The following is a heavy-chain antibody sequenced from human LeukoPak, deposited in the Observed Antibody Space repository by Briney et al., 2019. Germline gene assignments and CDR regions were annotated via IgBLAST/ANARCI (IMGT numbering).Heavy chain of an antibody. J-gene: IGHJ6*02. CDR3: AKDQLGYYDSSGDYYYGMDV. D-gene: IGHD3-22*01. Sequence: PGGSLRLSCAASGFTFSSYAMSWVRQAPGKGLEWVSAISGSGGSTYYADSVKGRFTISRDNSKNTLYLQMNSLRAEDTAVYYCAKDQLGYYDSSGDYYYGMDVWGQGTTVTVSS. V-gene: IGHV3-23*01. CDR1: GFTFSSYA. CDR2: ISGSGGST.